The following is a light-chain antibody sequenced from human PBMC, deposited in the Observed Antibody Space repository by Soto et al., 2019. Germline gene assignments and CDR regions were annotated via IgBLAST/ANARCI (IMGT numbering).Light chain of an antibody. Sequence: QPVLTQPPSVSGAPGQRVTISCTGSSCNIGAGYDVHWYQQLPGTAPKLLIYGNSNRPSGVPDRFSGSKSGTSASLAITGLQAEDEADYYCQSYDSSLNWVFGGGTKLTVL. J-gene: IGLJ3*02. CDR1: SCNIGAGYD. V-gene: IGLV1-40*01. CDR3: QSYDSSLNWV. CDR2: GNS.